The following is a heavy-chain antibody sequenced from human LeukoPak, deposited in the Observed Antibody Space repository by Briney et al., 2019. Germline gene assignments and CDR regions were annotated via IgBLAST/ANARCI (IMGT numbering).Heavy chain of an antibody. J-gene: IGHJ5*02. CDR1: GGTFSSYA. D-gene: IGHD3-22*01. Sequence: ASVKVSCKASGGTFSSYAISWVRQAPGQGLEWMGRIIPILGIANYAQKFQGRVTITADKSTSTAYMELSSLRSEDTAVYYCARGLNYYDSSGYSQGENWFDPWGQGTLVTVSS. CDR2: IIPILGIA. V-gene: IGHV1-69*04. CDR3: ARGLNYYDSSGYSQGENWFDP.